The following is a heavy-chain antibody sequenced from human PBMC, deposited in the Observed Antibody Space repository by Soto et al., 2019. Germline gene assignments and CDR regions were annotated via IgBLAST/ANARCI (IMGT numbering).Heavy chain of an antibody. CDR2: IIPIFGTA. D-gene: IGHD3-9*01. Sequence: RASVKVSCKASGGTFSSYAISWVRQAPGQGLEWMGGIIPIFGTANYAQKFQGRVTITADESTSTAYMELSSLRSEDTAVYYCALLADILTGPFDYWGQGTLVTVSS. J-gene: IGHJ4*02. V-gene: IGHV1-69*13. CDR1: GGTFSSYA. CDR3: ALLADILTGPFDY.